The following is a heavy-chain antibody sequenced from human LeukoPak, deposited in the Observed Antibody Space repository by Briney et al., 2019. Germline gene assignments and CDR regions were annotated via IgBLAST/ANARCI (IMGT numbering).Heavy chain of an antibody. CDR2: IYYSGST. CDR3: ARRATNWGSFDY. Sequence: SETLSLTCTVSGGSISSSSYHWGWIRQPPGKGLEWIGSIYYSGSTYYGPSLKSRATISVDTSKNHFSLKLSSVTAADTAVYYCARRATNWGSFDYWGQGNPVTVSS. D-gene: IGHD7-27*01. CDR1: GGSISSSSYH. V-gene: IGHV4-39*02. J-gene: IGHJ4*02.